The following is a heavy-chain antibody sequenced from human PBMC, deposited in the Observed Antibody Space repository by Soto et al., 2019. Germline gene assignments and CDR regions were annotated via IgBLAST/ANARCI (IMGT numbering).Heavy chain of an antibody. D-gene: IGHD3-3*01. CDR2: ISAYNGNT. CDR1: GYTXTSYG. V-gene: IGHV1-18*04. Sequence: SXKVSFKASGYTXTSYGIGLVRQAPGQGLEWMGWISAYNGNTNYAQKLQGRVTMTTDTYTSTAYMEMRSLRSDDTAVYYCARERVVTVPLDYWGQGTLGTVSS. J-gene: IGHJ4*02. CDR3: ARERVVTVPLDY.